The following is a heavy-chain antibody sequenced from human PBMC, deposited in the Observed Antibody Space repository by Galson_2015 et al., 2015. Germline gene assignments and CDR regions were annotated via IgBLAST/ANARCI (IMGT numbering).Heavy chain of an antibody. CDR3: AKDLSSKGYYYYGMDV. D-gene: IGHD6-13*01. Sequence: SLRLSCAASRFTFSSYAMSWVRQAPGKGLERVSTVSGGGGATYYADSVKGRLTISRDNSKNTLYLQRNSLRAEDTAVYYCAKDLSSKGYYYYGMDVWGQGTTVTVSS. J-gene: IGHJ6*02. CDR2: VSGGGGAT. CDR1: RFTFSSYA. V-gene: IGHV3-23*01.